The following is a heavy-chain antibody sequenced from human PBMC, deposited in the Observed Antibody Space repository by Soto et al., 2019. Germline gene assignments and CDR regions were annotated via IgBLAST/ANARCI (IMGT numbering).Heavy chain of an antibody. J-gene: IGHJ4*02. Sequence: PGGSLRLSCAASGFTFSTYYMNWVRQAPGKGLEWVANIKQDGSEKYYVDSVKGRFTISRDNAKNSLYLQMNSLRAEDTAVYYCSRDEGVPMIRGFDYWGQGALVTVSS. D-gene: IGHD5-12*01. CDR1: GFTFSTYY. V-gene: IGHV3-7*01. CDR3: SRDEGVPMIRGFDY. CDR2: IKQDGSEK.